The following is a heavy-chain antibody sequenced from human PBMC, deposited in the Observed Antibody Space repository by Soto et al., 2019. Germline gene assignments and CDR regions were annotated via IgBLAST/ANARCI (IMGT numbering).Heavy chain of an antibody. Sequence: GGSLRLFCAISGFSVSSNYLSWVRQAPGKGLEWVSVHYSGGSTYYADSVQGRFTISRDKSNNTLYLQMRRVRAEDTAVYFCARHRHPRGTVGATSPLDPWGQGTQVTVSS. CDR3: ARHRHPRGTVGATSPLDP. V-gene: IGHV3-53*01. J-gene: IGHJ5*02. CDR1: GFSVSSNY. D-gene: IGHD1-26*01. CDR2: HYSGGST.